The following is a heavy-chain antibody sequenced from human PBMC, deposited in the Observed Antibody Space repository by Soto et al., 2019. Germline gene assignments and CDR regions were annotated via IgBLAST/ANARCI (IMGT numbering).Heavy chain of an antibody. J-gene: IGHJ4*02. D-gene: IGHD3-22*01. V-gene: IGHV4-59*01. CDR1: GGSISSYY. Sequence: LSLTCTVSGGSISSYYWSWIRQPPGKGLEWIGYIYYSGSTNYNPSLKSRVTISVDTSKNQFSLKLSSVTAADTAVYYCARNHYDSSGYYPQGVDYWGQGTLVTVSS. CDR2: IYYSGST. CDR3: ARNHYDSSGYYPQGVDY.